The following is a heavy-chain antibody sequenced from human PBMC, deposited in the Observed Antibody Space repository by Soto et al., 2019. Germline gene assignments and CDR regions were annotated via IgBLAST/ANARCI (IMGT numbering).Heavy chain of an antibody. CDR3: AHKPYSFRWAVDY. V-gene: IGHV2-5*02. Sequence: QITLKESGPTLVKPTQTLTLTCSFSGFSLSTNGVGVGWIRQPPGKALEWLALIYWDDDKRYSPSLKTRLTIPKHTSKNQVLLTMTNMDPVATATYYCAHKPYSFRWAVDYWGQGALVTVSS. J-gene: IGHJ4*02. CDR2: IYWDDDK. CDR1: GFSLSTNGVG. D-gene: IGHD5-18*01.